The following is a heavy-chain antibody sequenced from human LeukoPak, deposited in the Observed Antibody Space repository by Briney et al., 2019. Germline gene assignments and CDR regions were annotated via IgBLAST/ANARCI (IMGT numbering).Heavy chain of an antibody. Sequence: GGSLRLSCAASGFTFSSHLMHWVRHAPGKGLVWVSRISSDGTYTNYADSVRGRFTISRDNAKNTLYLQMNSLRAEDTAVYYCAKADTMIPDWLLFQYYYYGMDVWGQGTTVTVSS. CDR1: GFTFSSHL. V-gene: IGHV3-74*01. CDR3: AKADTMIPDWLLFQYYYYGMDV. D-gene: IGHD3-9*01. CDR2: ISSDGTYT. J-gene: IGHJ6*02.